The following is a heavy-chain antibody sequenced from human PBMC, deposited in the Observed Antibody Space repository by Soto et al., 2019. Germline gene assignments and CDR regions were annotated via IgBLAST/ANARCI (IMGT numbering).Heavy chain of an antibody. CDR2: STYVGGTP. Sequence: GGSLRLSCSASGFNLKDYGMHWVRQAPGKGLEQVAASTYVGGTPYYAQSVKGRFTVSRDNSKNTLYLQMGSLRPEDTGIYFCVKDYSHGRFPDYWGQGTLVTVSS. V-gene: IGHV3-64D*06. CDR1: GFNLKDYG. CDR3: VKDYSHGRFPDY. J-gene: IGHJ4*02. D-gene: IGHD1-26*01.